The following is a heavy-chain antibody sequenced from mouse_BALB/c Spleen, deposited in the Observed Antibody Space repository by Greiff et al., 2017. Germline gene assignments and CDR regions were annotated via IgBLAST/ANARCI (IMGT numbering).Heavy chain of an antibody. J-gene: IGHJ4*01. Sequence: VQLKESGAELVRSGASVKLSCTASGFNIKDYYMHWVKQRPEQGLEWIGWIDPENGDTEYAPKFQGKATMTADTSSNTAYLQLSSLTSEDTAVYYCKGYGNYRDAMDYWGQGTSVTVSS. CDR3: KGYGNYRDAMDY. D-gene: IGHD2-1*01. CDR2: IDPENGDT. V-gene: IGHV14-4*02. CDR1: GFNIKDYY.